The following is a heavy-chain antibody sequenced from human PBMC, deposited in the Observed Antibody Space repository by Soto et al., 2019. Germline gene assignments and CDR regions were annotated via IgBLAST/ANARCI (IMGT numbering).Heavy chain of an antibody. CDR1: GGSISSGGYS. CDR2: IYHSGST. J-gene: IGHJ4*02. D-gene: IGHD3-22*01. CDR3: ARGSRDFGYYDCSGDPPAAYYFDY. V-gene: IGHV4-30-2*01. Sequence: PSETLSLTCAVSGGSISSGGYSWSWIRQPPGKGLEWFGYIYHSGSTYYNPYLRGRVTISVARSKNQFSLKLSSVTAADTAEYYGARGSRDFGYYDCSGDPPAAYYFDYWGQETVLTLSS.